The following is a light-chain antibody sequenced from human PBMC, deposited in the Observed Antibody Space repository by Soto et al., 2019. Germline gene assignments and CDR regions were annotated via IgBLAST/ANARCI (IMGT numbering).Light chain of an antibody. Sequence: EIVLTQSPGTLSLSPGERATLSCRASQSISSSYLAWYQQKPGQAPRLLIYGASNRATGIPDRFSGSGSGTDFTLTVSRLEPEDFAVYYCQQYDTSPPYTFGQGTKLEIK. V-gene: IGKV3-20*01. J-gene: IGKJ2*01. CDR3: QQYDTSPPYT. CDR2: GAS. CDR1: QSISSSY.